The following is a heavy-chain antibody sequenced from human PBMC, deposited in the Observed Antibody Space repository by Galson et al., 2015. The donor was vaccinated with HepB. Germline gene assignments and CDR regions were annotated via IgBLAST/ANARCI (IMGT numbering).Heavy chain of an antibody. CDR3: AKLEDGYNSTPRVFSQTFDY. CDR2: ISYDGSNK. D-gene: IGHD5-24*01. V-gene: IGHV3-30*18. J-gene: IGHJ4*02. CDR1: GFTFSSYG. Sequence: SLRLSCAASGFTFSSYGMHWVRQAPGKGLEWVAVISYDGSNKYYADSVKGRFTISRDNSKNTLYLQMNSLRAEDTAVYYCAKLEDGYNSTPRVFSQTFDYWGQGTLVTVSS.